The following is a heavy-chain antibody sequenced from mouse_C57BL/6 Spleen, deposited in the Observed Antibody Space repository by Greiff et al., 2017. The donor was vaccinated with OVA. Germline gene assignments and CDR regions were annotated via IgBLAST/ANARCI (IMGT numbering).Heavy chain of an antibody. J-gene: IGHJ2*01. CDR2: IDPSDSYT. CDR1: GYTFTSYW. Sequence: QVQLQQPGAELVMPGASVKLSCKASGYTFTSYWMHWVKQRPGQGLEWIGEIDPSDSYTNYNQKFKGKSTLTVDKSSSTAYMQLSSLTSEDSAVYYCARGGGYYFDDWGQGTTLTVSS. CDR3: ARGGGYYFDD. V-gene: IGHV1-69*01.